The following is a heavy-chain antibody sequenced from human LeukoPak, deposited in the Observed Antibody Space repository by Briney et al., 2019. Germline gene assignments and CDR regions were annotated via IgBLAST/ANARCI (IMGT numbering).Heavy chain of an antibody. CDR1: GFTFSSYW. D-gene: IGHD6-19*01. V-gene: IGHV3-7*01. CDR2: IMQDGSEK. Sequence: GGSLRLSCAASGFTFSSYWMSWVRQAPGKGLEWVANIMQDGSEKYYVDSVKGRFTISRDNAKNSLYLQMNSLRAEDTAVYYCAREDSSGWYGYYFDYWGQGTLVTVSS. J-gene: IGHJ4*02. CDR3: AREDSSGWYGYYFDY.